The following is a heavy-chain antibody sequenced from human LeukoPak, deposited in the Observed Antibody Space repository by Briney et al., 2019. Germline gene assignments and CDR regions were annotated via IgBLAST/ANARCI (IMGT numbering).Heavy chain of an antibody. CDR2: ISSSSSTI. V-gene: IGHV3-48*04. Sequence: GGSLRLSCAASGFTFSSYSMNWVRQAPGKGLEWVSYISSSSSTIYYADSVKGRFTISRDNAKNSLYLQMNSLRAEDTAVYYCARDHGYCSSTSCRGGFDPWGQGTLVTVSS. D-gene: IGHD2-2*03. J-gene: IGHJ5*02. CDR1: GFTFSSYS. CDR3: ARDHGYCSSTSCRGGFDP.